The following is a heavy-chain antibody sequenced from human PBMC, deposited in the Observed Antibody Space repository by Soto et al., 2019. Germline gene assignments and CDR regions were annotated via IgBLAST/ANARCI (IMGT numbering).Heavy chain of an antibody. V-gene: IGHV1-69*01. J-gene: IGHJ6*02. CDR3: ARDYYDSSGYYYYYYGMDV. D-gene: IGHD3-22*01. Sequence: QVQLVQSGAEVKKPGSSVKVSCKASGGTFSSYAISWVRQAPGQGLEWMGGIIPIFGTANYAQKFQGRVTITADESTSKAYMELSSLRSEDTAVYYCARDYYDSSGYYYYYYGMDVWGQGTTVTVSS. CDR1: GGTFSSYA. CDR2: IIPIFGTA.